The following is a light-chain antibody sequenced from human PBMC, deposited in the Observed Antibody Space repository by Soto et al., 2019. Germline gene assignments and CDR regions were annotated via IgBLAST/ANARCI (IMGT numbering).Light chain of an antibody. CDR3: QQRNYWQVT. CDR2: DIS. V-gene: IGKV3-11*01. J-gene: IGKJ5*01. Sequence: VVTKSPATLCLCLGERATLSLRASQSVSSYLAWYQQKPGQAPRLLIYDISNRATGIPARFSGSGSGTDFTLTISSLEPEDFAVYYCQQRNYWQVTFGQGTRLEIK. CDR1: QSVSSY.